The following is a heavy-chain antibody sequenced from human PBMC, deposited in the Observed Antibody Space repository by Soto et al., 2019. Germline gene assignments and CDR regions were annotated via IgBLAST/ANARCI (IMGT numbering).Heavy chain of an antibody. CDR2: IIPILGIA. V-gene: IGHV1-69*02. D-gene: IGHD2-15*01. J-gene: IGHJ5*02. CDR1: GGTFSSYT. CDR3: ASVHCSGGSCYNWFDP. Sequence: QVQLVQSGAEVKKPGSSVKVSCKASGGTFSSYTISWVRQAPGQGLEWMGRIIPILGIANYAQKFQGRVTITADKSTSTAYMELSSLISEDTAVYYCASVHCSGGSCYNWFDPWGQGTLVTVSS.